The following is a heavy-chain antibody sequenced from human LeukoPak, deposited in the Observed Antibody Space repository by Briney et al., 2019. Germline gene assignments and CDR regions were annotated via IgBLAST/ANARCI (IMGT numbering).Heavy chain of an antibody. J-gene: IGHJ4*02. D-gene: IGHD3-9*01. CDR1: GGSISSHY. Sequence: SETLSLTCTVSGGSISSHYWSWIRQPPGKGLEWIGYIYYSGSTNYNPSLKSRVTISVDTSKNQFSRKLSSVTAADTAVYYCARGNILTGYCFDFWGQGALVTVSS. V-gene: IGHV4-59*11. CDR2: IYYSGST. CDR3: ARGNILTGYCFDF.